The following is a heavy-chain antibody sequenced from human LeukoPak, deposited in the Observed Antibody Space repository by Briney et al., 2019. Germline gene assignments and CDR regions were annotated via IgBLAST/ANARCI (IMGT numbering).Heavy chain of an antibody. J-gene: IGHJ4*02. D-gene: IGHD1-26*01. CDR1: GFTFSSYG. CDR2: IPYDGSNK. Sequence: GGSLRLSCAASGFTFSSYGMHWVRQAPGKGLEWVAVIPYDGSNKYYADSVKGRFTISRDNSKNTLYLQMNSLRAEDTAVYYCAGGGSWDYWGQGTLVTVSS. CDR3: AGGGSWDY. V-gene: IGHV3-30*03.